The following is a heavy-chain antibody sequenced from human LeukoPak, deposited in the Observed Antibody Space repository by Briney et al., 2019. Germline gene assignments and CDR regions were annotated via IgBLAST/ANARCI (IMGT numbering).Heavy chain of an antibody. CDR2: IYYSGST. D-gene: IGHD6-13*01. V-gene: IGHV4-30-4*08. CDR3: ARPRIAAAGLLDY. CDR1: GGSISSGDYY. Sequence: SETLSLTCTVSGGSISSGDYYWSWIRQPPGKGLEWIGYIYYSGSTYYNPSLKSRVTISVDTSKNQFSLKLSSVTAADTAVYYCARPRIAAAGLLDYWGQGTLVTVSS. J-gene: IGHJ4*02.